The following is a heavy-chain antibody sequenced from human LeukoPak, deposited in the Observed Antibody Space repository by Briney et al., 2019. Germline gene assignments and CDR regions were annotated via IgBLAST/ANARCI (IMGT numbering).Heavy chain of an antibody. CDR1: GYTFTKYY. CDR3: ARIRDGYNDAYDI. Sequence: ASVKVSCKASGYTFTKYYIHWVRQAPGQGLEWRGLINPGGDNTNYAQNFQGRVTMTRDTSTSTVYMELSSLRSEDTAIYYCARIRDGYNDAYDIWGQGTVVTVPS. J-gene: IGHJ3*02. CDR2: INPGGDNT. D-gene: IGHD5-24*01. V-gene: IGHV1-46*01.